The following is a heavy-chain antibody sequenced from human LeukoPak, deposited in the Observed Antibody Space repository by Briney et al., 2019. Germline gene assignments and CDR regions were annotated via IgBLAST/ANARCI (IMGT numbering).Heavy chain of an antibody. J-gene: IGHJ4*02. V-gene: IGHV1-69*13. CDR3: ARGAFDRLEYSSYRSFDY. D-gene: IGHD6-6*01. CDR1: GGTFSSYA. Sequence: SVKVSCKASGGTFSSYAISWVRQAPGQGLEWMGGIIPIFGTADYAQKFQGRVTIAADESTSTAYMELSSLRSEDTAVYYCARGAFDRLEYSSYRSFDYWGQGTLVTVSS. CDR2: IIPIFGTA.